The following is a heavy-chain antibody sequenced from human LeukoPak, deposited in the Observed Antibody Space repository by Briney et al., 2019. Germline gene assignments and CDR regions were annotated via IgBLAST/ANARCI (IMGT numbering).Heavy chain of an antibody. CDR2: ISGSGGST. CDR1: GFTFSSYA. CDR3: AKDTSTVTTSWSDY. Sequence: GGSLRLSRAASGFTFSSYAMSWVRQAPGKGLEWVSAISGSGGSTYYADSVKGRFTISRDNSKNTLYLQMNSLRAEDTAVYYCAKDTSTVTTSWSDYWGQGTLVTVSS. J-gene: IGHJ4*02. V-gene: IGHV3-23*01. D-gene: IGHD4-17*01.